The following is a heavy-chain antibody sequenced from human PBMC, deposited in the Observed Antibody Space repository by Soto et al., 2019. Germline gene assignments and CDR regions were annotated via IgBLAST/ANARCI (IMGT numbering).Heavy chain of an antibody. D-gene: IGHD2-2*01. Sequence: SETLSLTCTVSGGSISSGGYSWSWIRQPPGKGLEWIGYIYHSGSTYYNPSLKSRVTISVDRSKNQFSLKLSSVTAADTAVYYCVRYQGYCISTSCYRTVNWFDPWGQGTLVTVSS. V-gene: IGHV4-30-2*01. J-gene: IGHJ5*02. CDR1: GGSISSGGYS. CDR2: IYHSGST. CDR3: VRYQGYCISTSCYRTVNWFDP.